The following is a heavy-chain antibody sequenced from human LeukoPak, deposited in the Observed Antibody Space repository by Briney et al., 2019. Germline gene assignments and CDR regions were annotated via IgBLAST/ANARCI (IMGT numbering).Heavy chain of an antibody. CDR2: IRSSGTTT. J-gene: IGHJ4*02. V-gene: IGHV3-48*04. CDR3: ARVNYVSSGWGAPFDN. D-gene: IGHD3-16*01. CDR1: GFTFSSYS. Sequence: GGSLRLSCAASGFTFSSYSMNWVRQAPGEGPEWISYIRSSGTTTYYADSVKGRFTISRDNARNSLYLQMNSLRAEDTAVYYCARVNYVSSGWGAPFDNWGQGTLVTVSS.